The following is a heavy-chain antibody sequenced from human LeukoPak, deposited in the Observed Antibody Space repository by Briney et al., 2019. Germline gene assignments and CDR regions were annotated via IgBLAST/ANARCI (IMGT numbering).Heavy chain of an antibody. J-gene: IGHJ4*02. CDR1: GYTFTSYA. V-gene: IGHV7-4-1*02. CDR2: INTNTGNP. CDR3: ARDRTYYDFWSGYEMYYFDY. D-gene: IGHD3-3*01. Sequence: ASVKVSCKASGYTFTSYAMNWVRQAPGQGLEWMGWINTNTGNPTYAQGFTGRFVFSLDTSVSTAYLQISSLKAEDTAVYYCARDRTYYDFWSGYEMYYFDYWGQGTLVTVSS.